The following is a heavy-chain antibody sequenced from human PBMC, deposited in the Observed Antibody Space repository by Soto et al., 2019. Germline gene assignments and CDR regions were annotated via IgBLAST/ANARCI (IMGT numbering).Heavy chain of an antibody. CDR2: IYYSGST. CDR3: ARQGDYGVLYYFDY. Sequence: SETLSLTCTVSGGSISSGGYYWSWIRQHPGKGLEWIGYIYYSGSTYYNPSLKSRVTISVDTSKNQFSLKLSSVTAADTAVYYCARQGDYGVLYYFDYWGQGTQVTVSS. J-gene: IGHJ4*02. V-gene: IGHV4-31*03. CDR1: GGSISSGGYY. D-gene: IGHD4-17*01.